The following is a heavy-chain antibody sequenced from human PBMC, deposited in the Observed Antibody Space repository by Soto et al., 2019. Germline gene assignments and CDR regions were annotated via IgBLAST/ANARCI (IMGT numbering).Heavy chain of an antibody. D-gene: IGHD1-26*01. J-gene: IGHJ3*02. CDR2: IDPSCSYT. CDR3: ARHGIVGADDAFDI. V-gene: IGHV5-10-1*01. CDR1: GYSFNSYW. Sequence: GASLKIYCKGSGYSFNSYWISGVRQMPGKGLEWMGRIDPSCSYTNYSPSFQGHVTIPADKSIRTAYLQWSSLKASDTAMYYCARHGIVGADDAFDILGQGTMVTVSS.